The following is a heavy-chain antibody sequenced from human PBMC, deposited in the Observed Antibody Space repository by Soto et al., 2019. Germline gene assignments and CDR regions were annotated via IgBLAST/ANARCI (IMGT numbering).Heavy chain of an antibody. CDR3: ARLYSNSFVEFDY. CDR2: MYNTGST. J-gene: IGHJ4*02. Sequence: SETLSLTCTVSGGSISGYYWSWIRQPPGKGLEWIGYMYNTGSTVYNPSFKSRVTISVDTSKNQFSLKLNSVTAADTAVYYCARLYSNSFVEFDYWGQGTLVTVSS. V-gene: IGHV4-59*01. CDR1: GGSISGYY. D-gene: IGHD6-13*01.